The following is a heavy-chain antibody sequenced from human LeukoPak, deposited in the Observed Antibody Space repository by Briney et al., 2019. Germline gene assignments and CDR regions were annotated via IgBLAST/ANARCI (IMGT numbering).Heavy chain of an antibody. V-gene: IGHV3-48*03. CDR2: ISSSGSTI. J-gene: IGHJ4*02. D-gene: IGHD2-2*01. CDR3: ARSGYLVPDY. CDR1: GFTFSSFE. Sequence: GGSLRLSCAASGFTFSSFEMNRVRQAPGKGLEWVSYISSSGSTIYFADSVKGRFTTSRDNAKNSLYLQMNSLRADDTAVYYCARSGYLVPDYWGQGTPVIVSS.